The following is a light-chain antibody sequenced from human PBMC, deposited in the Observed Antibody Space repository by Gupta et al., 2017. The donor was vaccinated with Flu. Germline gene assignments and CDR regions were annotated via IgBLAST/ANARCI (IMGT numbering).Light chain of an antibody. Sequence: DIVMTQSPATLSVSPGERATLSCRASQSVSSNLAWYQQKPGQAPRLLIYGASTRDTGIPARFSGSGSGTEFTLTISSLQSEDFAVYYCQQKNNWPVTFGQGTKVEIK. CDR2: GAS. CDR3: QQKNNWPVT. V-gene: IGKV3-15*01. CDR1: QSVSSN. J-gene: IGKJ1*01.